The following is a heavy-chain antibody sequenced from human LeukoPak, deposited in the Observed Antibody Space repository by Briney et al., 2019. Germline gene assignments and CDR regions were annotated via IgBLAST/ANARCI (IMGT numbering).Heavy chain of an antibody. Sequence: GGSLRLSCAASGFTFSSYAVHWVRQAPGKGLEWVAVISYDGSNKYYADSVKGRFTISRDNSKNTLYLQMNSLRAEDTAVYYCASDTIVGATFDYWGQGTLVTVSS. D-gene: IGHD1-26*01. CDR2: ISYDGSNK. CDR1: GFTFSSYA. V-gene: IGHV3-30-3*01. J-gene: IGHJ4*02. CDR3: ASDTIVGATFDY.